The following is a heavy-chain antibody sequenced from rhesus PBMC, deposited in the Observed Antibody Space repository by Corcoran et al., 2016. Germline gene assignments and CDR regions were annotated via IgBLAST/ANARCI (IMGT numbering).Heavy chain of an antibody. CDR1: GFSLSTRGLG. CDR3: ARRNVWNNGIVDY. V-gene: IGHV2S1*01. D-gene: IGHD1-20*01. Sequence: QVTLKESGPALVKPPQTLTLTFTFSGFSLSTRGLGINWIRQPPGKALEWLAGIYWNDEKAYTTSLNRRLTISKDTSKNQVVLTMANWDPVDTATYYCARRNVWNNGIVDYWGQGVLVTVSS. CDR2: IYWNDEK. J-gene: IGHJ4*01.